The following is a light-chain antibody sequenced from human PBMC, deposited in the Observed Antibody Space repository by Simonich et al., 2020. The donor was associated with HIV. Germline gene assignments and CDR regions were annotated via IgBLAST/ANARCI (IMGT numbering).Light chain of an antibody. CDR3: QQRTNWLT. CDR1: QGVGTY. V-gene: IGKV3-11*01. Sequence: EIVLTQSPATLSLSPGERATLSCRASQGVGTYLACYQKKPGQAPRLLIYDTSNRATGIPARFSGSGSGTDFTLTINSLEPGDSAVYYCQQRTNWLTFGGGTKVEIK. J-gene: IGKJ4*01. CDR2: DTS.